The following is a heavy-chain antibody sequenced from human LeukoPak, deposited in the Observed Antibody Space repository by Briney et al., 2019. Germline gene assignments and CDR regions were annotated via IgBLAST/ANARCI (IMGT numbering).Heavy chain of an antibody. J-gene: IGHJ3*02. CDR2: ISYDGSNK. V-gene: IGHV3-30-3*01. Sequence: GGSLRLSCAASGFTFSSYAMHWVRQAPGKGLEWVAVISYDGSNKYYADSVKGRFTISRDNSKNTLYLQMNSLGAEDTAVYYCAREQSLYCSSTSCPGVDAFDIWGQGTMVTVSS. CDR3: AREQSLYCSSTSCPGVDAFDI. CDR1: GFTFSSYA. D-gene: IGHD2-2*01.